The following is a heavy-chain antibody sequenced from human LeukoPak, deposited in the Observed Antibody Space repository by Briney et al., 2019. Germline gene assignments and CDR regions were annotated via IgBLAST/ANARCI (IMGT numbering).Heavy chain of an antibody. J-gene: IGHJ6*02. Sequence: WASVKVSCKASGYTFSDSAIAWVRQAPGQGLDGMGWISAYKGNTHSAQRLQGRGSMTTHPSTSTAYMELRSLRSDDTAVYYCARIPSDYWGDYYPDGMDVWGQGTTVTVSS. CDR1: GYTFSDSA. CDR2: ISAYKGNT. D-gene: IGHD7-27*01. V-gene: IGHV1-18*01. CDR3: ARIPSDYWGDYYPDGMDV.